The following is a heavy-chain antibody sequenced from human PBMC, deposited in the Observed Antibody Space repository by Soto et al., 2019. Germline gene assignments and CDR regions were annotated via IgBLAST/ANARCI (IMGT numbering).Heavy chain of an antibody. CDR1: GFTFSNYL. Sequence: QVQLLESGGGMVQPGGSLRLSCAASGFTFSNYLIHWVRQAPGKGLEWVAVISFDGNNKYYVNSVKGRFTISRDNSKNTLYLQMNSLRPEDTAVYYCARGSGRRYISGSLSGDAFDIWGQGTMVTVAS. J-gene: IGHJ3*02. CDR2: ISFDGNNK. CDR3: ARGSGRRYISGSLSGDAFDI. V-gene: IGHV3-30-3*01. D-gene: IGHD6-19*01.